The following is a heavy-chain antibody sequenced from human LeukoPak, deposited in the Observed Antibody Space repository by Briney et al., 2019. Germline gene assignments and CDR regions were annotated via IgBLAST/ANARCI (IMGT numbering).Heavy chain of an antibody. CDR1: GFTFSSYS. Sequence: GGSLRLSCAASGFTFSSYSMNWVRQAPGKGLEWVSVIYSGGSTYYADSVKGRFTIFRDNSKNTLYLQMNSLRAENTAVYYCARGASGSYSNIDYWGQGTLVTVSS. CDR2: IYSGGST. CDR3: ARGASGSYSNIDY. V-gene: IGHV3-53*01. J-gene: IGHJ4*02. D-gene: IGHD1-26*01.